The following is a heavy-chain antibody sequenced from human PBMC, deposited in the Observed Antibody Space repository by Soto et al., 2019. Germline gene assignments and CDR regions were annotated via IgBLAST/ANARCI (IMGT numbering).Heavy chain of an antibody. D-gene: IGHD6-19*01. CDR2: ISGSGGST. Sequence: EVQLLESGGGLVQPGGSLRLSCAASGFTFSSYAMSWVRQAPGKGLEWVSDISGSGGSTYYADSVKGRFTISRDNSKNTLYVQMNSLRADDTAVYYCAKEKTYSSGWDGMDVWGQGTTVTVSS. CDR1: GFTFSSYA. CDR3: AKEKTYSSGWDGMDV. V-gene: IGHV3-23*01. J-gene: IGHJ6*02.